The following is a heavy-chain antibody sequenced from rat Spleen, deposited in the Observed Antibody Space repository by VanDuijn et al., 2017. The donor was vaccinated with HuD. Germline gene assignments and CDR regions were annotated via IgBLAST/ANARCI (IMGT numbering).Heavy chain of an antibody. CDR1: GFTFSDYY. Sequence: EVQLVESGGGLVQPGRSLKLSCAASGFTFSDYYMAWVRQAPKKGLEWVASISYEGSSTYYGDSVKGRFTISRDNAKSTLYLQMNSLRSEDTATYYCARVTYYGSEDYFDYWGQGVMVTVSS. V-gene: IGHV5-22*01. J-gene: IGHJ2*01. CDR2: ISYEGSST. D-gene: IGHD1-9*01. CDR3: ARVTYYGSEDYFDY.